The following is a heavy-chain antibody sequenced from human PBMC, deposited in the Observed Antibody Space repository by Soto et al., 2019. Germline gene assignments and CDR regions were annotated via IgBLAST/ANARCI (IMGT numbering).Heavy chain of an antibody. CDR2: ISGSGGST. CDR3: AKDRLIVVVPAATYNWFDP. CDR1: GFTFSSYA. J-gene: IGHJ5*02. D-gene: IGHD2-2*01. V-gene: IGHV3-23*01. Sequence: HPGGSLRLSCAASGFTFSSYAMSWVRQAPGKGLEWVSAISGSGGSTYYADSVKGRFTISRDNSKNTLYLQMNSLRAEDTAVYYCAKDRLIVVVPAATYNWFDPWGQGTLVTSPQ.